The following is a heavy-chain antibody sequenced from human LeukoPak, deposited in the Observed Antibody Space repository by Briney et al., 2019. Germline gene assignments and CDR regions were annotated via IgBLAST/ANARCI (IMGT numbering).Heavy chain of an antibody. V-gene: IGHV3-7*01. D-gene: IGHD3-16*01. J-gene: IGHJ4*02. CDR1: GFTFSTYW. CDR3: AKGGYVDY. CDR2: IKANGRET. Sequence: GGSLRLSCAASGFTFSTYWMTWVRQAPGKGLEWVANIKANGRETYYVDSVKGRFTISRDNAQKSLYLQLNSLRVQDTAIYYCAKGGYVDYCGQGSLVTVSS.